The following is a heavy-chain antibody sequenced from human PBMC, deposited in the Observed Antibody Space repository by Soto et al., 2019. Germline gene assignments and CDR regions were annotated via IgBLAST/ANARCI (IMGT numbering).Heavy chain of an antibody. CDR3: TRHGGGYHH. V-gene: IGHV3-73*01. Sequence: VGSLRLSCASSVCTFSGSAMHCVRHSSGKWLEWVGRIRSKANSYATAYAASVKGRFTISRDDSKNTAYLQMNSLKTEDTAVYYCTRHGGGYHHLGQGTLVNVSS. D-gene: IGHD5-12*01. CDR2: IRSKANSYAT. J-gene: IGHJ4*02. CDR1: VCTFSGSA.